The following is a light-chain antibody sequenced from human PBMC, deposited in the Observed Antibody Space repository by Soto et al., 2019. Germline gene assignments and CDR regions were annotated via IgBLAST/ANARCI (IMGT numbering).Light chain of an antibody. V-gene: IGLV2-14*03. CDR2: DVN. Sequence: QSALTQPASVSGSPGQSITISCTGTSSDIGAYNYVSWYQQHPGKAPKLMIYDVNIRPSGVSNRFSGSKSGNTASLTISGLQAEDEAGYFCTSRTTSNTMIFGGGTKLTVL. J-gene: IGLJ2*01. CDR1: SSDIGAYNY. CDR3: TSRTTSNTMI.